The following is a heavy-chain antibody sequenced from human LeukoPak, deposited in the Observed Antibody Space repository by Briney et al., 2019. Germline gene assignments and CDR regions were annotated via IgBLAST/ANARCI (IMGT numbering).Heavy chain of an antibody. CDR1: GFTFSSYA. D-gene: IGHD3-22*01. J-gene: IGHJ4*02. CDR3: AKGLIYYYDSSGYPFDY. CDR2: ISGSGGST. Sequence: PGGSLRLSCAASGFTFSSYAMSWVRQAPGKGLEWVSAISGSGGSTYYADSVKGRFTISRDNSKNTLYLQMNSLRAEDTAVYYCAKGLIYYYDSSGYPFDYWGQGTLVTVSS. V-gene: IGHV3-23*01.